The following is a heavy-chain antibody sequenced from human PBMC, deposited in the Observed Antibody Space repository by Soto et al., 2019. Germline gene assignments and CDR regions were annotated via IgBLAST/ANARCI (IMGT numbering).Heavy chain of an antibody. V-gene: IGHV4-31*03. D-gene: IGHD1-1*01. CDR3: ASGHDAYKVRY. CDR2: IYYTGNT. Sequence: QVQLQESGPGLMKPSQTLSLTCTVSGGSISGGGTGSYWTWIRQVPGKGLEWIGYIYYTGNTYYNPSLKSRPTIYIATSENQFSLKLTSVPAAATAVYFCASGHDAYKVRYWGQGTLVTVSS. J-gene: IGHJ4*02. CDR1: GGSISGGGTGSY.